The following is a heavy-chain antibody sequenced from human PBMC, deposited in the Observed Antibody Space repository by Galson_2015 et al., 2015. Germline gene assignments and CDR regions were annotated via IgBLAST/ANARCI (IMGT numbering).Heavy chain of an antibody. CDR3: ARDVVFGSSGSTVRTVDY. Sequence: SLRLSCAASGFTFSSYCMNWVRQAPGKGLEWVSYIRSGSSYIYYADSVKGRFTISRDNAKNSLYLQMNSLRAEDTAVYYCARDVVFGSSGSTVRTVDYWGQGTLVTVSS. CDR1: GFTFSSYC. CDR2: IRSGSSYI. D-gene: IGHD2-2*01. V-gene: IGHV3-21*01. J-gene: IGHJ4*02.